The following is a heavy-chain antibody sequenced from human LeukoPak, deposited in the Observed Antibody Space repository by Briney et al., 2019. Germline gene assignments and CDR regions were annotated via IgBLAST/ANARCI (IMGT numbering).Heavy chain of an antibody. CDR1: GGSISSYY. CDR2: IYTSGST. CDR3: ARDQYYYDSGGSRWFDP. J-gene: IGHJ5*02. Sequence: SETLSLTCTVSGGSISSYYWSWIRQPAGKGLEWIGRIYTSGSTNYNPSLKSRVTMSVDTSKNQFSLKLSSVTAADTAVYYCARDQYYYDSGGSRWFDPWGQGTLVTVSS. V-gene: IGHV4-4*07. D-gene: IGHD3-22*01.